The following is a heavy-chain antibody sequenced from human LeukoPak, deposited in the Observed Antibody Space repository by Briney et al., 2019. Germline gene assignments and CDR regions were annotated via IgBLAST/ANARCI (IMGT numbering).Heavy chain of an antibody. Sequence: GGSLRLSCAASGFTFTSYGMHWVRQAPGKGLEWVAVIWYDGIDKYYADSVKGRFTISRDNSKNTLYLQMNSLRAEDTAVYYCATYYYDSSGDLPDDAFDIWGQGTMVTVSS. D-gene: IGHD3-22*01. CDR3: ATYYYDSSGDLPDDAFDI. J-gene: IGHJ3*02. CDR1: GFTFTSYG. CDR2: IWYDGIDK. V-gene: IGHV3-33*01.